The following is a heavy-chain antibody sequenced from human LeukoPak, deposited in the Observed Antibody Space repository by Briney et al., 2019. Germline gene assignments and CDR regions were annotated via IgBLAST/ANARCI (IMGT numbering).Heavy chain of an antibody. CDR3: ARGYYDSSGYYYGY. D-gene: IGHD3-22*01. Sequence: GESLKISCKGSGYSFNNFWIGWVRQMPGKGPEWMGIVYPGDSDTRYSPSFQGQVTISADKSISTAYLQWSSLKASDTAMYYCARGYYDSSGYYYGYWGQGTLVTVSS. CDR1: GYSFNNFW. J-gene: IGHJ4*02. V-gene: IGHV5-51*01. CDR2: VYPGDSDT.